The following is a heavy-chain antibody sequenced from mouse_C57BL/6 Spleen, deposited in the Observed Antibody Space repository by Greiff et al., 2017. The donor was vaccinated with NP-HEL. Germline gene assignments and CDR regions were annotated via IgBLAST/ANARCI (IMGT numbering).Heavy chain of an antibody. CDR2: IDPSDSYT. D-gene: IGHD2-2*01. Sequence: QVQLQQPGAELVKPGASVKLSCKASGYTFTSYWMQWVKQRPGQGLEWIGEIDPSDSYTNYNQKFKGKATLTVDTSSSTAYMQLSSLTSEDSAVYYCATYGYYFDYWGQGTTLTVSS. CDR3: ATYGYYFDY. CDR1: GYTFTSYW. V-gene: IGHV1-50*01. J-gene: IGHJ2*01.